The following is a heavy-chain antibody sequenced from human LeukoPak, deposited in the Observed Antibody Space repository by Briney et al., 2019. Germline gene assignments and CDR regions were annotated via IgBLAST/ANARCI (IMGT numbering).Heavy chain of an antibody. J-gene: IGHJ4*02. V-gene: IGHV3-66*01. CDR1: GFTVSSSY. CDR2: IYSGGTT. CDR3: ARVSATTEFDY. Sequence: PGGSLRLSCTASGFTVSSSYLSWVRQAPGRGLEWVSLIYSGGTTYYADSVNGRFTISRDNSKNTLYLQMNSLRPEDTAVYYCARVSATTEFDYWGQGTLVAVSS. D-gene: IGHD4-17*01.